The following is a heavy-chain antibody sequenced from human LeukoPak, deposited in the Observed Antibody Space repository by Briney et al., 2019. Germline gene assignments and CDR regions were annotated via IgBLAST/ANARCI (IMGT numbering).Heavy chain of an antibody. Sequence: RPSGTLSLTCAVSGGSISSSNWWTWVRQPPGKGLEWIGDIYHSGTTNYNPSLKSRVTISVDRSKNQFSLKLSSVTAADTAVYYCARDQYGDHFYYYYMDVWGKGTTVTVSS. V-gene: IGHV4-4*02. CDR2: IYHSGTT. J-gene: IGHJ6*03. CDR3: ARDQYGDHFYYYYMDV. CDR1: GGSISSSNW. D-gene: IGHD4-17*01.